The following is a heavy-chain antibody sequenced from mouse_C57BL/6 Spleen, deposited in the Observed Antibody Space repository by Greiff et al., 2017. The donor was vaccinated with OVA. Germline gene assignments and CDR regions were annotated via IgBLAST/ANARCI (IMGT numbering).Heavy chain of an antibody. D-gene: IGHD1-1*01. Sequence: QVQLQQSGAELVRPGTSVKVSCKASGYAFTNYLIKWVKQRPGQGLEWIGDINPGSGGTNYNEKFKGKATLTADKSSSTAYMQLSSLTSEDSAVYFCARGITTLDDWGQGTTLTVSS. V-gene: IGHV1-54*01. CDR2: INPGSGGT. J-gene: IGHJ2*01. CDR3: ARGITTLDD. CDR1: GYAFTNYL.